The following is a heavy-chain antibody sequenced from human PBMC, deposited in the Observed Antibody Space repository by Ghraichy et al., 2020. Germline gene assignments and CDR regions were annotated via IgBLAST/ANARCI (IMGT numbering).Heavy chain of an antibody. Sequence: GESLNISCAASGFTFSSYGMTWVRQAPGKGLEWVSAISGSGGSTYYADSVKGRFTISRDNSKSTLYLQMNSLRAEDTALYYCAIATRSVSPTCYWGQGTLVTVSS. D-gene: IGHD1-14*01. CDR2: ISGSGGST. CDR1: GFTFSSYG. CDR3: AIATRSVSPTCY. J-gene: IGHJ4*02. V-gene: IGHV3-23*01.